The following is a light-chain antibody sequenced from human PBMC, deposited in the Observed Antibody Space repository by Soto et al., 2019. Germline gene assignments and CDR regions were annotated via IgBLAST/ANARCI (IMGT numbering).Light chain of an antibody. CDR1: SSDVGGYTN. J-gene: IGLJ3*02. CDR3: SSYTSSSTHWV. CDR2: EVS. V-gene: IGLV2-14*01. Sequence: QSALTQPASVSGSPGQSITISCPGTSSDVGGYTNVSWYQQHPGKAPKFMIYEVSNRPSGVSNRFSGSKSGNTASLTISGLQAEDEADYYCSSYTSSSTHWVFGGGTKLTVL.